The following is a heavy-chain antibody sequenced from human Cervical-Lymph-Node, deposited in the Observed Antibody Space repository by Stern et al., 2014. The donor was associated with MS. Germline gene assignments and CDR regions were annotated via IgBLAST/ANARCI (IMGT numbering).Heavy chain of an antibody. J-gene: IGHJ1*01. Sequence: EVQLVESGGTLAQPGGSLRLSCTASGFNFSNYGMNWVRQAPGKGLERVSYVRFLSTLIYYADSVKGRFTVSRDDVKNSLYLQMNSLRAEDTAVYYCVRGARSPSEYFQDWGQGTLVTVSP. CDR3: VRGARSPSEYFQD. CDR2: VRFLSTLI. CDR1: GFNFSNYG. D-gene: IGHD6-6*01. V-gene: IGHV3-48*01.